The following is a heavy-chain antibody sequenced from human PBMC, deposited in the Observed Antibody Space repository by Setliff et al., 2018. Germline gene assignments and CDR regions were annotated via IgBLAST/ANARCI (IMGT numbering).Heavy chain of an antibody. CDR3: ARDLKDSSSRRHWFDP. D-gene: IGHD6-6*01. V-gene: IGHV3-21*06. J-gene: IGHJ5*02. CDR2: ISSGRSYI. CDR1: GFIFSSYS. Sequence: GESLRLSCAASGFIFSSYSMNWVRQAPGKGLEWVSSISSGRSYIEYADSVKGRFTISRDNAKNSLYLQVNSLRAEDTAVYYCARDLKDSSSRRHWFDPWGQGTLVTVSS.